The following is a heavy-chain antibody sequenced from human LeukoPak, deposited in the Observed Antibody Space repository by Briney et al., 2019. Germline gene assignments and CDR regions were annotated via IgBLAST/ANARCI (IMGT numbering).Heavy chain of an antibody. CDR2: INTNTGNP. J-gene: IGHJ6*02. V-gene: IGHV7-4-1*02. D-gene: IGHD6-25*01. CDR3: ARSKSAYGMDV. CDR1: GYTFTNYD. Sequence: ASVKVSCKASGYTFTNYDINWVRLAPGQELEWMGWINTNTGNPTYAQGFTGRSVFSWDTSVRTSYLQISSLKAEDSGVYYCARSKSAYGMDVWGQGTTVSVSS.